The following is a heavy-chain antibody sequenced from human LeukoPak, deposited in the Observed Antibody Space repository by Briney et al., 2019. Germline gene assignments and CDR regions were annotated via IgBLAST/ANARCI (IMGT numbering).Heavy chain of an antibody. CDR1: GFTFSNYA. CDR2: ISSSDGTGT. V-gene: IGHV3-23*01. CDR3: SNIPRYLTPY. D-gene: IGHD2-2*01. Sequence: GGSLRLSCTASGFTFSNYAMSWVRQAPGKGLEWVSGISSSDGTGTYYADSAKGRFTISRDNSKNTLYLQMNGLRAEDTAIYYCSNIPRYLTPYWGQGTLVTVSS. J-gene: IGHJ4*02.